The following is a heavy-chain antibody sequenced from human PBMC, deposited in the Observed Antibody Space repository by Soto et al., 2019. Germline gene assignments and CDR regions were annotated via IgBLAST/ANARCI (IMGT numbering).Heavy chain of an antibody. J-gene: IGHJ4*02. V-gene: IGHV3-23*01. Sequence: GGSLRLSCAAPGFTFSSYAMSWVRQAPGKGLEWVSAISGSSGSTYYADSVKGRFTISRDNSKNTLYLQMNSLRAEDTAVYYCAKDPWSSSWYELKYYFDYWGQGTLVTVSS. D-gene: IGHD6-13*01. CDR2: ISGSSGST. CDR3: AKDPWSSSWYELKYYFDY. CDR1: GFTFSSYA.